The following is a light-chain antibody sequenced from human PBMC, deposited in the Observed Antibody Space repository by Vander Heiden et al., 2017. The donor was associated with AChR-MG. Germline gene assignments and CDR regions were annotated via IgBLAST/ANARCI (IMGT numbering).Light chain of an antibody. Sequence: QSVLTQPPSASGTPGQRVTISCSGSSSNTGSNYVYWYQQLPGTAPKILIYRNNQRPSGVPDRFSGSKSGTSASLAISGLRSEDEADYYCAAWDDSLSGWVFGGGTKLTVL. V-gene: IGLV1-47*01. J-gene: IGLJ3*02. CDR2: RNN. CDR3: AAWDDSLSGWV. CDR1: SSNTGSNY.